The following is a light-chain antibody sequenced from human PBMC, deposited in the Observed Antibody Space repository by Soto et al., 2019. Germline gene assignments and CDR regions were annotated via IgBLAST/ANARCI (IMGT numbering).Light chain of an antibody. V-gene: IGLV1-51*02. Sequence: QSVLTQPPSVSAAPGQEVTISCSGSSSNIGNNFVSWYQQLPGTAPKLLIYENNKRPSGIPARFSGSKSGTSATLGISGLQTGDEADYYCGTWDSSLSAWVFGGGTKLTVL. J-gene: IGLJ3*02. CDR1: SSNIGNNF. CDR2: ENN. CDR3: GTWDSSLSAWV.